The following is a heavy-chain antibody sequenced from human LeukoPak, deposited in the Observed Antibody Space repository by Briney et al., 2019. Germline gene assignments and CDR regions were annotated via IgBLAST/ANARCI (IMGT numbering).Heavy chain of an antibody. CDR1: GLTFSSYW. CDR3: ASRGYSYGEYYFDY. Sequence: GGSLRLSCAASGLTFSSYWMSWVRQAPGKGLEWVANIKQDGSEKYYVDSVKGRFTISRDNAKNSLYLQMNSLRAEDTAVYYCASRGYSYGEYYFDYWGQGTLVTVSS. CDR2: IKQDGSEK. J-gene: IGHJ4*02. V-gene: IGHV3-7*01. D-gene: IGHD5-18*01.